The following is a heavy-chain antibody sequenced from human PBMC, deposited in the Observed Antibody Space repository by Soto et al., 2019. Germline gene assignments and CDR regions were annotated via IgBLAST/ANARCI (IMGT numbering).Heavy chain of an antibody. Sequence: QVQLQESGPGLVKPSQTLSLTCTVSGGSISSGGYYWSWIRQHPGKGLEWIGYIYYSGSTYYNPSLKSRVPISVDTSKNQSSLKLSSVTAADTAVYYCARGGRRSPGMDVWGQGTTVTVSS. V-gene: IGHV4-31*03. J-gene: IGHJ6*02. CDR1: GGSISSGGYY. CDR2: IYYSGST. CDR3: ARGGRRSPGMDV.